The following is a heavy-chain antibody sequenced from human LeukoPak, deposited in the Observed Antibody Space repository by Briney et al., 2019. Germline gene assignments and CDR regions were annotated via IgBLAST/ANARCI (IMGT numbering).Heavy chain of an antibody. Sequence: ASVKVSCKASGYTFTSYDINWVRQATGQGLEWMGWMNPNSGNTGYAQKFQGRVTMTRNTSISTAYMELSSLRSEDTAVYYCAPEGSPTHEFDYWGQGTLVTVSS. CDR3: APEGSPTHEFDY. V-gene: IGHV1-8*01. D-gene: IGHD2-15*01. CDR1: GYTFTSYD. J-gene: IGHJ4*02. CDR2: MNPNSGNT.